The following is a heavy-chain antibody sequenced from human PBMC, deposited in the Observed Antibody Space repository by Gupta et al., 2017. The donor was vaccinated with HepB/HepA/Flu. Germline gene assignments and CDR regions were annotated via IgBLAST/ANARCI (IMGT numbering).Heavy chain of an antibody. CDR3: AKDIRSGDGIWGYDY. CDR1: GFAFSKFA. V-gene: IGHV3-23*01. J-gene: IGHJ4*02. CDR2: IVGSGGGI. D-gene: IGHD5-24*01. Sequence: EVQLMESGGGLVQPGGSLRLSCEASGFAFSKFAISWVRQAPGKGLEWVAGIVGSGGGISYSDSVKGRFTISRDNSGNTVYLQMNRLRVEDTAMYFCAKDIRSGDGIWGYDYGGQGTLVTVSS.